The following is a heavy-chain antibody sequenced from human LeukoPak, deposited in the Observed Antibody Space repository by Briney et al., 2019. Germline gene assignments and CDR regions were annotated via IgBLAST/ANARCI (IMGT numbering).Heavy chain of an antibody. CDR1: GGSISSGGYY. CDR2: IYYSGST. V-gene: IGHV4-31*03. J-gene: IGHJ4*02. Sequence: SETLSLTCTVSGGSISSGGYYWSWIRQHPGKGLEWIGYIYYSGSTYYNPSLKSRVTISVDTSKNQFSPKLSSVTAADTAVYYCARADVQVAGPSFDYWGQGTLVTVSS. CDR3: ARADVQVAGPSFDY. D-gene: IGHD6-19*01.